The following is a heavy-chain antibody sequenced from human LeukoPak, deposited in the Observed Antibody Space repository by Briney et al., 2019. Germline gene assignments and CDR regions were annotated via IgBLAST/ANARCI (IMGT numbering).Heavy chain of an antibody. J-gene: IGHJ6*03. D-gene: IGHD2-8*01. Sequence: RTSETLSLTCAVYGGSFSGYYWSWIRQPPGKGLEWIGEINHSGSTNYNPSLKSRVTISVDTSKNQFSLKLSSVTAADTAVYYCARAPRYCTNGVCYIYYYYMDVWGKGTTVTVSS. CDR1: GGSFSGYY. CDR3: ARAPRYCTNGVCYIYYYYMDV. CDR2: INHSGST. V-gene: IGHV4-34*01.